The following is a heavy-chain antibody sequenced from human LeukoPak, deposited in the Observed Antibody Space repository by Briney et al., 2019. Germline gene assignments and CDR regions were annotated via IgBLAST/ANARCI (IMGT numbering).Heavy chain of an antibody. CDR3: ARVRGAFDI. V-gene: IGHV3-23*01. CDR2: FDGNGPNT. Sequence: GGSLRLSCAASGFTFSSFAMTWVRQAPGKGLEWVSGFDGNGPNTYYADSVKGRWTISRDNSRNTLYLEMNSLRPEDTAIYYCARVRGAFDIWGQGTMVTVSS. D-gene: IGHD3-10*01. J-gene: IGHJ3*02. CDR1: GFTFSSFA.